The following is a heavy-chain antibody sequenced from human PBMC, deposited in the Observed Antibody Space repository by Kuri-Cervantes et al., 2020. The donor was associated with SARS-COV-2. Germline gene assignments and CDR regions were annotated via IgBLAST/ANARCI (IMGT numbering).Heavy chain of an antibody. Sequence: GSLRLSCAVSGYSISSGYYWGWIRQPPGKGLEWIGSIYHSGSAYYNPSLKSRVTISVDTSKNQFSLKLSSVTAADTAVYYCAREGDDGGFDYWGQGTPVTVSS. D-gene: IGHD1-1*01. CDR2: IYHSGSA. CDR3: AREGDDGGFDY. J-gene: IGHJ4*02. V-gene: IGHV4-38-2*02. CDR1: GYSISSGYY.